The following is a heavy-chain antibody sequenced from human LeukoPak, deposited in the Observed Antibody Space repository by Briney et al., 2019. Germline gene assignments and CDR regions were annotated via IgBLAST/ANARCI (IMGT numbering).Heavy chain of an antibody. CDR1: GYTFTSYG. D-gene: IGHD4-23*01. V-gene: IGHV1-18*01. CDR2: ISAYNGNT. Sequence: GASVKVSCKASGYTFTSYGISWVRQAPGQGLEWMGWISAYNGNTNYAQKLQGRVTMTTDTSTSTAYMELRSLRAEDTAVYYCARELQSDGGNSGAFDIWGQGTMVTVSS. CDR3: ARELQSDGGNSGAFDI. J-gene: IGHJ3*02.